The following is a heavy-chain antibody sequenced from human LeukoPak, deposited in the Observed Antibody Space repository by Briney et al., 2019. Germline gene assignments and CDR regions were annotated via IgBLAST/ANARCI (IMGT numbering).Heavy chain of an antibody. D-gene: IGHD6-13*01. CDR2: INTNTGNP. V-gene: IGHV7-4-1*02. CDR1: GYTFTSYA. CDR3: ARGRRGRSSWSPNHYYYYMDV. J-gene: IGHJ6*03. Sequence: ASVKVSCKASGYTFTSYAMNWVRQAPGQGLEWMGWINTNTGNPTYAQGFTGRFVFSLDTSVSTAYLQISSLKAEDTAVYYCARGRRGRSSWSPNHYYYYMDVWGKGTTVTVSS.